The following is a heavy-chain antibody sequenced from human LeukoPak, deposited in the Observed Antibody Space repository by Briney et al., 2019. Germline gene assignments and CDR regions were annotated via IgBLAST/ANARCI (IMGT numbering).Heavy chain of an antibody. CDR3: ARPLYGSASPRIYGVDV. V-gene: IGHV3-23*01. Sequence: GGSLRLSCAASGFTFSSYAMTWVRQAPGKGLEWVSGISGSGSSTYYADSVKGRFTISRDNSKNTLSLQVNSLRVEDTAVYYCARPLYGSASPRIYGVDVWGQGTTVTVSS. J-gene: IGHJ6*02. CDR1: GFTFSSYA. D-gene: IGHD3-10*01. CDR2: ISGSGSST.